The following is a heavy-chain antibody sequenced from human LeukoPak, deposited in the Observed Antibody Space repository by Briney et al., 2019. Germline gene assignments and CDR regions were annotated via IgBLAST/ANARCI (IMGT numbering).Heavy chain of an antibody. V-gene: IGHV1-2*02. CDR1: GYTFTSYG. CDR3: ARDVGMASLVGGDY. J-gene: IGHJ4*02. D-gene: IGHD1-26*01. Sequence: ASVKVSCKASGYTFTSYGISWVRQAPGQGLEWMGWINPHSGDTNYARKFQGRVAMTRDTSISTSYMELRTLRSDDTAVYYCARDVGMASLVGGDYWGQGTLVTVSS. CDR2: INPHSGDT.